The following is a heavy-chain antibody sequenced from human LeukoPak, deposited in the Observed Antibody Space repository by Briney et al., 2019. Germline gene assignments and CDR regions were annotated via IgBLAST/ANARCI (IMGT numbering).Heavy chain of an antibody. J-gene: IGHJ6*04. CDR2: IIPIFGTA. D-gene: IGHD6-13*01. CDR3: ATPGRSSSWADYYYYGMDV. V-gene: IGHV1-69*01. CDR1: GGTFSSYA. Sequence: SVKVSCKASGGTFSSYAISWVGQAPGQGLKWMGGIIPIFGTANYAQKFQGRVTITADESTSTAYMELSSLRSEDTAVYYCATPGRSSSWADYYYYGMDVWGKGTTVTVSS.